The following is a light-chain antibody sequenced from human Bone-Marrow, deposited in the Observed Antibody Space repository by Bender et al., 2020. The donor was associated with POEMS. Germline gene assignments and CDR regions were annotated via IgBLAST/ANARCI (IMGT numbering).Light chain of an antibody. Sequence: QSVVTQPPSLSEAPRQRVTISCSGSSSNIGNHGVNWYQQLPAEAPKLLIYYDVLLTPGVSDRVSASKSGTSASLASSELRAEDGALYYCSAWDDSLSGWVFGGGTRLTV. CDR1: SSNIGNHG. V-gene: IGLV1-36*01. J-gene: IGLJ3*02. CDR3: SAWDDSLSGWV. CDR2: YDV.